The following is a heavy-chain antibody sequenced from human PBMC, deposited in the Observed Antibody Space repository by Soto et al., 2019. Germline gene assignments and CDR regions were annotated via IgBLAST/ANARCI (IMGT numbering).Heavy chain of an antibody. Sequence: QVQLVQSGADVKKPGSSVKVSCEVSGGTFSNYAFTWVRQGPGQGLEWMGGIIPIFGTANYARQFKGRVAISAAKSTTTTDLELSNLTSEDTAVYYCARVAETGYTSGWYYFDYWGQGSLVTVSS. J-gene: IGHJ4*02. V-gene: IGHV1-69*14. CDR1: GGTFSNYA. CDR3: ARVAETGYTSGWYYFDY. D-gene: IGHD6-19*01. CDR2: IIPIFGTA.